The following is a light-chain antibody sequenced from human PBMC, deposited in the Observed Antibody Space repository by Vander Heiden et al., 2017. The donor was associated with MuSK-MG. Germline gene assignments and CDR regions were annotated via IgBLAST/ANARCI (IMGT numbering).Light chain of an antibody. V-gene: IGLV1-51*01. Sequence: QSVLTQPPSVSAAPGQMVTISCSRSSSNIGNNFVAWYQQLPATAPTLLIYDNYKRPSGIPDRVSGSNSGTSATLAITGLQTGDEADYYCGTWDSSLSDFVVFGGGTKLTVL. CDR3: GTWDSSLSDFVV. J-gene: IGLJ2*01. CDR1: SSNIGNNF. CDR2: DNY.